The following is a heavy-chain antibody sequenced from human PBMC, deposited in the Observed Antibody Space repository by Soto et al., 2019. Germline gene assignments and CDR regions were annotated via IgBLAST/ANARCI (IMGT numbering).Heavy chain of an antibody. J-gene: IGHJ6*04. CDR1: GFTFSSYA. Sequence: VGSLRLSCAASGFTFSSYAMSWVRQAPGKGLEWVSAISGSGGSTYYADSVKGRFTISRDNSKNTLYLQMNSLRAEDTAVYYCAKLGCSSTRFLVCPYYYGMDVWVKGTKLTVAS. D-gene: IGHD2-2*01. V-gene: IGHV3-23*01. CDR3: AKLGCSSTRFLVCPYYYGMDV. CDR2: ISGSGGST.